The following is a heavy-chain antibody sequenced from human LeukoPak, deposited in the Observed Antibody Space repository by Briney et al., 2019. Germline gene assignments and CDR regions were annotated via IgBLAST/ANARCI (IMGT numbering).Heavy chain of an antibody. V-gene: IGHV3-15*01. Sequence: GGSLRLSCAASGFTFSSYGMHWVRQAPGKGLEWVGRVKSKTDGGTTDYAAPVKGRFAISRDDVKNTLYLHMNSLKTEDTAVYYCTTHPRGYVVYWGQGTLVTVSS. D-gene: IGHD6-25*01. J-gene: IGHJ4*02. CDR2: VKSKTDGGTT. CDR1: GFTFSSYG. CDR3: TTHPRGYVVY.